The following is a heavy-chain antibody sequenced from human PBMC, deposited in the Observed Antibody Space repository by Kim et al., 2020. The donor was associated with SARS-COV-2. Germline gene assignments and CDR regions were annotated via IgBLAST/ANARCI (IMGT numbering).Heavy chain of an antibody. CDR2: IKSKTDGGTT. CDR1: GFTFSNAW. CDR3: TTDVPPHSWYEYYFDY. V-gene: IGHV3-15*01. Sequence: GGSLRLSCAASGFTFSNAWMSWVRQAPGKGLEWVGRIKSKTDGGTTDYAAPVKGRFTISRDDSKNTLYLQMNSLKTEDTAVYYCTTDVPPHSWYEYYFDYWGQGTLVTVSS. J-gene: IGHJ4*02. D-gene: IGHD6-13*01.